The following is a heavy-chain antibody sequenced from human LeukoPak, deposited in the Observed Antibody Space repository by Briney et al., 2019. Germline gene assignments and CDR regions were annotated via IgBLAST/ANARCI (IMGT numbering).Heavy chain of an antibody. CDR1: GYTFTGYY. D-gene: IGHD2-2*01. CDR3: ARDRIVVVPAAIRFHWFDP. Sequence: ASVKVSCKSSGYTFTGYYMHWVRQAPGQGLEWMGWINPNSGGTNYAKKFQGRVTMTRDTSISTAYMELSRLRSDDTAVYYCARDRIVVVPAAIRFHWFDPWGQGTLVTVSS. J-gene: IGHJ5*02. CDR2: INPNSGGT. V-gene: IGHV1-2*02.